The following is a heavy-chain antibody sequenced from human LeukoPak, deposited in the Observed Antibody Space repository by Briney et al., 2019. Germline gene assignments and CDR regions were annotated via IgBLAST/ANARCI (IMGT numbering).Heavy chain of an antibody. V-gene: IGHV4-59*01. D-gene: IGHD6-13*01. CDR3: ARGSDSSSWDY. J-gene: IGHJ4*02. CDR2: IYYSGST. CDR1: GGSISSYY. Sequence: SETLSLTCTVSGGSISSYYWSWIRQPPGKGLEWIGYIYYSGSTNYNPSLKSRVTLSVDTSKNQFSLKLSSVTAADTAVYYCARGSDSSSWDYWGQGTLVTVSS.